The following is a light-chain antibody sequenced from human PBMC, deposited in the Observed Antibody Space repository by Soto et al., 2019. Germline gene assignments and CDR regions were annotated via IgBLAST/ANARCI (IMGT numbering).Light chain of an antibody. CDR1: SSNIGAGYD. J-gene: IGLJ3*02. CDR3: QSYDSSLSGSRV. Sequence: QSVLTQPPSVSEAPGQRVTISCTGSSSNIGAGYDVHWYQQLPGTAPKLLIYGNSNRPSGVPDRFSGSKSGTSASLAITGLRAADEADYYCQSYDSSLSGSRVFGGGTKLTVL. V-gene: IGLV1-40*01. CDR2: GNS.